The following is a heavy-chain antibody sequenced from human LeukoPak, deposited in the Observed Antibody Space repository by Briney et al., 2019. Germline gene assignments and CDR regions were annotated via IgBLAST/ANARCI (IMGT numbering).Heavy chain of an antibody. CDR1: GFTFSSSA. J-gene: IGHJ4*02. CDR2: ISNNGGYT. CDR3: AKQLGYCSDGSCYFPY. D-gene: IGHD2-15*01. V-gene: IGHV3-23*01. Sequence: GGSLRLSCAASGFTFSSSAMSWVRQAPGKGLEWVSAISNNGGYTYYADSVQGRFTISRDKSKSTLCLQMNSLRAEDTAVYYCAKQLGYCSDGSCYFPYWGQGTLVTVSS.